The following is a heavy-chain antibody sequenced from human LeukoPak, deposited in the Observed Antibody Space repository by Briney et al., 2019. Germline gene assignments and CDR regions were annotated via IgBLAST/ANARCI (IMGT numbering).Heavy chain of an antibody. J-gene: IGHJ4*02. Sequence: SETLSLTCTVSGDFITAYYWSWIRQPPGKGLEWIGYVYYTGSTEYNPSLRSRVTISLEMSKHQFSLDLTSVTAADTAVYYCARGRGIYSSSSGGLVYWGQGTLVTVSS. V-gene: IGHV4-59*01. CDR3: ARGRGIYSSSSGGLVY. CDR2: VYYTGST. D-gene: IGHD6-6*01. CDR1: GDFITAYY.